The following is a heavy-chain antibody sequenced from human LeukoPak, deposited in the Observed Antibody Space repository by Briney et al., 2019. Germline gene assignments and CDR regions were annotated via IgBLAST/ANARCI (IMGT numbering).Heavy chain of an antibody. D-gene: IGHD4-17*01. CDR2: IKQDGSEK. CDR1: GFTFSSYW. V-gene: IGHV3-7*01. J-gene: IGHJ4*02. CDR3: ARGGYGDLLDY. Sequence: GGSLRLSCAASGFTFSSYWMSWVRQAPGKGLECVANIKQDGSEKYYVDSVKGRFTISRDNAKNSLYLQMNSLRAEDTAVYYCARGGYGDLLDYWGQGTLVTVSS.